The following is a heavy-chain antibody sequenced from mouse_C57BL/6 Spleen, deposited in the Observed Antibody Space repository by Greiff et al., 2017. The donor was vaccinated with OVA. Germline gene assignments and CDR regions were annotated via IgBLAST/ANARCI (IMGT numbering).Heavy chain of an antibody. CDR3: AREEGTGTSWFAY. D-gene: IGHD4-1*01. Sequence: VHLVESGAELVRPGASVKLSCKASGYTFTDYYINWVKQRPGQGLEWIARIYPGSGNTYYNEKFKGKATLTAEKSSSTAYMQLSSLTSEDSAVYFCAREEGTGTSWFAYWGQGTLVTVSA. V-gene: IGHV1-76*01. J-gene: IGHJ3*01. CDR1: GYTFTDYY. CDR2: IYPGSGNT.